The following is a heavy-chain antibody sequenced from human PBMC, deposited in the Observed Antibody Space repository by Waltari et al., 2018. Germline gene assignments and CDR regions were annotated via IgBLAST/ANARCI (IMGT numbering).Heavy chain of an antibody. CDR3: AKDPYSNYDSYYSYMDV. V-gene: IGHV3-30*02. CDR1: GFAFSTYG. CDR2: IRYDGNIK. Sequence: QVQLVESGGGVVQPGGSLRLSCAASGFAFSTYGMHRVRQAPGKGLEWVAFIRYDGNIKNYADSVKGRFTISRDNSKNTLSLQVNSLGAEDTAVYYCAKDPYSNYDSYYSYMDVWGKGTTVTISS. J-gene: IGHJ6*03. D-gene: IGHD4-4*01.